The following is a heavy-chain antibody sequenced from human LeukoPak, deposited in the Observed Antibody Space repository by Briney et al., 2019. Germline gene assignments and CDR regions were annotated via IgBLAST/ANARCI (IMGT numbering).Heavy chain of an antibody. J-gene: IGHJ3*02. Sequence: GGSLRLSCAASGFTFSSYSMNWVRQAPGKGLEWVSVIYSGGSTYYTDSVKGRFTISRDSSKNTLYLQMNNLRAEDTAVYYCATARGVFDIWGQGTMVTVSS. CDR1: GFTFSSYS. CDR2: IYSGGST. D-gene: IGHD2-15*01. V-gene: IGHV3-66*01. CDR3: ATARGVFDI.